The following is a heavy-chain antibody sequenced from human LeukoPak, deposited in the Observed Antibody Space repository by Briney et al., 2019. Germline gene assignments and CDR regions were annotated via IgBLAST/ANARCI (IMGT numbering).Heavy chain of an antibody. CDR2: IIPILGIA. CDR1: GGTFSSYT. V-gene: IGHV1-69*04. CDR3: AKDGPSTYYDFWSGYLNGAAGMDV. D-gene: IGHD3-3*01. Sequence: EASVKVSCKASGGTFSSYTISWVRQAPGQGLEWMGRIIPILGIANYAQKFQGRVTITADKSTSTAYMELSSLRSEDTAVYYCAKDGPSTYYDFWSGYLNGAAGMDVWGQGTTVTVSS. J-gene: IGHJ6*02.